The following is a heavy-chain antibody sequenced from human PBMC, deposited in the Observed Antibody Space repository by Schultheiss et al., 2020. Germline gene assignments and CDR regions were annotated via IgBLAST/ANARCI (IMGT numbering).Heavy chain of an antibody. Sequence: SETLSLTCTVSGGSISSGSYYWGWIRQPPGKGLEWIGEINHSGSTNYNPSLKSRVTISVDTSKNQFSLKLSSVTAADTAVYYCARVIRGPHYYDSSGYRYYFDYWGQGTLVTVSS. CDR1: GGSISSGSYY. CDR3: ARVIRGPHYYDSSGYRYYFDY. V-gene: IGHV4-39*07. CDR2: INHSGST. J-gene: IGHJ4*02. D-gene: IGHD3-22*01.